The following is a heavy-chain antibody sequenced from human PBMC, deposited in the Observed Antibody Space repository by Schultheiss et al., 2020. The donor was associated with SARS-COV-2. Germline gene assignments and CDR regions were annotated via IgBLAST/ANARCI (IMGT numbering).Heavy chain of an antibody. CDR3: TTRWFGELLAFDI. CDR2: IKSKTDGGTT. J-gene: IGHJ3*02. D-gene: IGHD3-10*01. Sequence: GGSLRLSCAASGFTFSSYDMHWVRQATGKGLEWVGRIKSKTDGGTTDYAAPVKGRFTISRDDSKNTLYLQMNSLKTEDTAVYYCTTRWFGELLAFDIWGQGTMVTVSS. V-gene: IGHV3-15*01. CDR1: GFTFSSYD.